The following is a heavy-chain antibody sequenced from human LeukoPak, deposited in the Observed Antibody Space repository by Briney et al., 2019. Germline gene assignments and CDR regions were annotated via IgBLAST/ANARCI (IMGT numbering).Heavy chain of an antibody. CDR3: ARPPGIAAAWFDP. J-gene: IGHJ5*02. Sequence: SETLSLTCTVSGGSISSSSHCWGWIRQPPGKGLEWIGNICFSGSTYSNPSLKSRVTISVDTSKNQFFLKLSSVTAADTAVYYCARPPGIAAAWFDPWGQGTLVTVSS. CDR1: GGSISSSSHC. D-gene: IGHD6-13*01. V-gene: IGHV4-39*01. CDR2: ICFSGST.